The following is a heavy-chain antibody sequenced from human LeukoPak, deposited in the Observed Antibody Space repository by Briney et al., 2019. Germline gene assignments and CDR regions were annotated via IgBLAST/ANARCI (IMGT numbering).Heavy chain of an antibody. CDR2: ISTSSIYI. J-gene: IGHJ3*02. Sequence: GGSLRLSCAASGFTFSSYSMNWVRQAPGKGLEWVSSISTSSIYIYYADSMKGRFTISRDNAKKSLYLQMNSLRAEDTAVYYCARGHGVVAASDDAFDIWGQGTMVTVSS. V-gene: IGHV3-21*01. CDR1: GFTFSSYS. CDR3: ARGHGVVAASDDAFDI. D-gene: IGHD2-2*01.